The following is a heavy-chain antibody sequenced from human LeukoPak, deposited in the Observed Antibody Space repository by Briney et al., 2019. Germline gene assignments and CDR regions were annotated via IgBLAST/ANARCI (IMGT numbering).Heavy chain of an antibody. CDR1: GGSINSYY. CDR2: VYNSGST. V-gene: IGHV4-59*01. J-gene: IGHJ6*02. Sequence: SETLSLTCTVSGGSINSYYWTWIRPPPGKGLEWIANVYNSGSTNYNPSLKSRVTISVDMFKNQFSLKLTSVTAADTAVYYCARLRSGMDVWGQGTTVTVSS. CDR3: ARLRSGMDV.